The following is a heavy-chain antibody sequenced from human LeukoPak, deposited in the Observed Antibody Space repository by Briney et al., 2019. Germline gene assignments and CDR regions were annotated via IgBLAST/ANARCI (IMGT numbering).Heavy chain of an antibody. D-gene: IGHD1-26*01. J-gene: IGHJ6*03. Sequence: SQTLSLTCTVSGGSISSGSYYWSWIRQPAGKGLEWIGRIYTSGSTYYNPSLKSRVTISIDTSKNQFSLKLSSVTAADTAVYYCARLYSGTYGGIYYYYYYMEVWGKGTTVTVSS. V-gene: IGHV4-61*02. CDR3: ARLYSGTYGGIYYYYYYMEV. CDR2: IYTSGST. CDR1: GGSISSGSYY.